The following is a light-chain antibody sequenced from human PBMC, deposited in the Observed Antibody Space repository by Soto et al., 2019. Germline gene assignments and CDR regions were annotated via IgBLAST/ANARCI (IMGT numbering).Light chain of an antibody. CDR3: QSYDSSLSGNYV. CDR2: GNT. J-gene: IGLJ1*01. Sequence: QSVLTQPPSVSGAPGQRVTISCTGSTSDIGAGFDVHWYQQLPGKAPKLLIYGNTNRPSGVPDRFSGSKSGTSASLAITGLKAEDDADYYCQSYDSSLSGNYVFGTGTQVT. CDR1: TSDIGAGFD. V-gene: IGLV1-40*01.